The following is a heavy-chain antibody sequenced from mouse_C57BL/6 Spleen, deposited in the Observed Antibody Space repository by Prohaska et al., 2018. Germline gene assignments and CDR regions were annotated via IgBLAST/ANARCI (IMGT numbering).Heavy chain of an antibody. CDR2: INSDGSAI. CDR3: MRYGNYWYFDV. Sequence: EVQLLETGGGLVQPGGSRGLSCEGSGFTFSGFWMSWVRQTPGKTLEWIGDINSDGSAINYAPSIKDRFTIFSDNDKSTLYLQMSNVRSEDTATYFCMRYGNYWYFDVWGTGTTVTVSS. D-gene: IGHD2-1*01. CDR1: GFTFSGFW. J-gene: IGHJ1*03. V-gene: IGHV11-2*01.